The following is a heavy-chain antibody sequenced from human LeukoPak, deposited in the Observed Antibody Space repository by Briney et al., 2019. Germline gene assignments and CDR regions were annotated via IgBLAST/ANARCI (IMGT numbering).Heavy chain of an antibody. Sequence: PGGSLRLSCAASGFTSSSYGMHWVRQAPGKGLEWVAFIRYDGSNKYYADSVKGRFTISRDNSKNTLYLQMNSLRAEDTAVYYCAKDRIFGMAVAGTLDYWGQGTLVTVSS. CDR3: AKDRIFGMAVAGTLDY. CDR1: GFTSSSYG. J-gene: IGHJ4*02. CDR2: IRYDGSNK. V-gene: IGHV3-30*02. D-gene: IGHD6-19*01.